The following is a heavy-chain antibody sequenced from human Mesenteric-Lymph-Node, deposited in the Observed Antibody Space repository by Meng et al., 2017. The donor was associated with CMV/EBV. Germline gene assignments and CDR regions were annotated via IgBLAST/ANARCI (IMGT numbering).Heavy chain of an antibody. V-gene: IGHV3-21*01. CDR3: HVVVPAAISGDAFDI. D-gene: IGHD2-2*02. CDR1: GFTFSTHD. J-gene: IGHJ3*02. CDR2: ISSSSSYI. Sequence: GGSLRLSCTASGFTFSTHDIHWVRQAPGKGLEWVSSISSSSSYIYYADSVKGRFTISRDNAKNSLYLQMNSLRAEDTAVYYCHVVVPAAISGDAFDIWGQGTMVTVSS.